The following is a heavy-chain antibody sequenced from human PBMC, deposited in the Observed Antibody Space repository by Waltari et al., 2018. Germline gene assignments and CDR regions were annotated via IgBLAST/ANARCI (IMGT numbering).Heavy chain of an antibody. D-gene: IGHD4-17*01. V-gene: IGHV3-21*01. J-gene: IGHJ3*02. CDR2: ISSRSYI. CDR1: GFTPSNYS. Sequence: EVQLVGSGGGLVKPGGSLRLSCAASGFTPSNYSMNWVRQAPGKGLEWVSSISSRSYIYYVDSVKGRFTISRDNAKNSLYLQMNSLGAEDTAVYYCGRDVYGDYVGGGGGAFDIWGQGTMVTVSS. CDR3: GRDVYGDYVGGGGGAFDI.